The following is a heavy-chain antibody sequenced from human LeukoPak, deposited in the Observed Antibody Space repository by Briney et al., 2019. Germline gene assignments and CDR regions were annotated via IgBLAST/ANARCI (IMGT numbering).Heavy chain of an antibody. CDR3: ARGEYSSSWSVFDY. J-gene: IGHJ4*02. Sequence: GGSLRLSCTASGFTFSSYSMNWVRQAPGKGLEWVSHISSSSSTIYYADSVKGRFTISRDNAKNSLYLQMNSLRAEDTAVYYCARGEYSSSWSVFDYWGQGTLVTVSS. CDR1: GFTFSSYS. V-gene: IGHV3-48*01. CDR2: ISSSSSTI. D-gene: IGHD6-13*01.